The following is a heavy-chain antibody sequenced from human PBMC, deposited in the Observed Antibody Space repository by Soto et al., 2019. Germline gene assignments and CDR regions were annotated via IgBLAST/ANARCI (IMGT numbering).Heavy chain of an antibody. V-gene: IGHV1-3*01. CDR3: ARESEWLPTGDY. CDR2: INAGNGNT. D-gene: IGHD6-19*01. Sequence: GASVKVSCKASGYTFTSYAMHWVRQAPGQRLEWMGWINAGNGNTKYSQKFQGRVTITRDTSASTAYMELSSLRSEDTAVYYCARESEWLPTGDYWGQGTLVTVSS. J-gene: IGHJ4*02. CDR1: GYTFTSYA.